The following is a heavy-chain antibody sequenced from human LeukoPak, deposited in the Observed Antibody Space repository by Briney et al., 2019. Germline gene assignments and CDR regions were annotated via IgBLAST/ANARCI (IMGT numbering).Heavy chain of an antibody. CDR2: IIPIFGTA. V-gene: IGHV1-69*13. J-gene: IGHJ3*02. D-gene: IGHD3-3*01. Sequence: SVKVSCKASGYTFTSYGISWVRQAPGQGLEWMGGIIPIFGTANYAQKFQGRVTITADESTSTAYMELSSLRSEDTAVYYCARDLDFWSGYIPPPYDAFDIWGQGTMVTVSS. CDR3: ARDLDFWSGYIPPPYDAFDI. CDR1: GYTFTSYG.